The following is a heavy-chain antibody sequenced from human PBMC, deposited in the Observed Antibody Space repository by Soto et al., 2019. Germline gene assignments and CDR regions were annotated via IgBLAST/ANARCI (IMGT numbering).Heavy chain of an antibody. Sequence: QVQLQQWGAGLLKPSETLSLTCAVYGGSFSGYYWSWIRQPPGKGLEWIGEINHSGSTNYNPSLKSRVTISVDTSKNQFSLKLSSVTAADTAVYYCARDKNSSVWFDPWGQGTLVTVSS. J-gene: IGHJ5*02. CDR2: INHSGST. D-gene: IGHD6-6*01. CDR1: GGSFSGYY. V-gene: IGHV4-34*01. CDR3: ARDKNSSVWFDP.